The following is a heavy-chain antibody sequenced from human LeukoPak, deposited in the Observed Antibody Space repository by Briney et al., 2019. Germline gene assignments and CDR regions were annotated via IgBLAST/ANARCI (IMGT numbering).Heavy chain of an antibody. D-gene: IGHD6-13*01. J-gene: IGHJ4*02. CDR3: ARGPPRGTAAGPDF. CDR1: GYTFTDYY. V-gene: IGHV1-2*02. CDR2: INPNSGGT. Sequence: GESLKISCKGSGYTFTDYYMHWVRQAPGQGLEWMGWINPNSGGTNYAQKFQGRVTVTRDTSISTAFMDLSSLRSDDTAVFYCARGPPRGTAAGPDFWGQGTLVTVSS.